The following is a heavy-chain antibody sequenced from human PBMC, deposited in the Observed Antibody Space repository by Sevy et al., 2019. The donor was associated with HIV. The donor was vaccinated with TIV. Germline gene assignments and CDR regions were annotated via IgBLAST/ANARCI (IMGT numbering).Heavy chain of an antibody. Sequence: GASLRLSCAASGFTFSSYGMHWVRQAPGKGLEWVAFIRYDGSNKYYADSVKGRFTISRDNSKNTLYLQMNSLRAEDTAVYYCAKKIAYEGTDFDYWGQGTLVTVSS. J-gene: IGHJ4*02. D-gene: IGHD3-3*01. V-gene: IGHV3-30*02. CDR3: AKKIAYEGTDFDY. CDR1: GFTFSSYG. CDR2: IRYDGSNK.